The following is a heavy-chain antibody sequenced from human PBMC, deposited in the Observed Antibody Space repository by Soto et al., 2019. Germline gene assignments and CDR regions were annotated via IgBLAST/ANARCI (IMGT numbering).Heavy chain of an antibody. J-gene: IGHJ4*02. CDR1: GYTFRYDD. CDR2: MNPNSGNT. V-gene: IGHV1-8*01. Sequence: GDSVKVSCKASGYTFRYDDIIWVRQATGQGLEWMGWMNPNSGNTGYAQKFQGRITMTRNTSISTAYMEMNSLTSEDTAVYYCARVGAWALRNLDYWGQGTRVTVSS. CDR3: ARVGAWALRNLDY. D-gene: IGHD3-16*01.